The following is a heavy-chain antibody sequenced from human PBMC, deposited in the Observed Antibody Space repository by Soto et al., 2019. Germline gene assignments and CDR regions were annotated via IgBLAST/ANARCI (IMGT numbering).Heavy chain of an antibody. CDR1: GFTFSSYA. V-gene: IGHV3-30*14. CDR2: ISYAGSNK. J-gene: IGHJ6*02. Sequence: QVQLVESGGGVVQPGRSLRLSCAASGFTFSSYAMHWVRQAPGKGLAWVAVISYAGSNKYYADSVKGRFTISRDNSKNTLYLQMNSLRAEDTAVYYCAREHYYGSGSQLGPGYYYYYGMDVWGQGTTVTVSS. CDR3: AREHYYGSGSQLGPGYYYYYGMDV. D-gene: IGHD3-10*01.